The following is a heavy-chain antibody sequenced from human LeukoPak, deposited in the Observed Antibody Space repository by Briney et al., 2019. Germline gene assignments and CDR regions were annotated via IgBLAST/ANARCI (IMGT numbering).Heavy chain of an antibody. Sequence: SETLSLTCTVSGGSISSGSNYWGWIRQPPGKGLEWIWSMYYSGNTYYNPSLKSRVSISVDTSKNQLSLKLSSVTAADTAVYYCATIAPGTHAFDIWGQGTMVSVSS. J-gene: IGHJ3*02. CDR2: MYYSGNT. CDR1: GGSISSGSNY. D-gene: IGHD2-21*01. CDR3: ATIAPGTHAFDI. V-gene: IGHV4-39*01.